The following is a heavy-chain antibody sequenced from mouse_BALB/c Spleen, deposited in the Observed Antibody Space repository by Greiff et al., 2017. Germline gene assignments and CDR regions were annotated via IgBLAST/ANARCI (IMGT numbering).Heavy chain of an antibody. J-gene: IGHJ3*01. CDR3: ARIFYGYGLAY. CDR1: GYTFTSYW. Sequence: VQLQQPGAELVKPGASVKLSCKASGYTFTSYWMHWVKQRPGQGLEWIGEINPSNGRTNYNEKFKSKATLTVDKSSSTAYMQLSSLTSEDSAVYYCARIFYGYGLAYWGQGTLVTVSA. V-gene: IGHV1S81*02. D-gene: IGHD2-2*01. CDR2: INPSNGRT.